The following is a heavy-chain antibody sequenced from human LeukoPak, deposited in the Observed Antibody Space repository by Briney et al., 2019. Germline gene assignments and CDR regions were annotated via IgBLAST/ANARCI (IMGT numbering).Heavy chain of an antibody. D-gene: IGHD3-3*01. CDR2: ISSSGSPM. V-gene: IGHV3-48*01. CDR3: ARVPKFSAIFG. CDR1: GFRFSDFS. J-gene: IGHJ6*02. Sequence: SGGSLRLSCAASGFRFSDFSMNWVRQAPGKGLEWISYISSSGSPMYYADSVKGRFTIARDNAKNSLFLQMNSLRAEDTAVYYCARVPKFSAIFGWGQGTTVTVSS.